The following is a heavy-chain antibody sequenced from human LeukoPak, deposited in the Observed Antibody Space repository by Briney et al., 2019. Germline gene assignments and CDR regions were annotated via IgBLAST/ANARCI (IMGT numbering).Heavy chain of an antibody. CDR2: INLNSGGT. Sequence: ASVKVSCQASGYTFTAYHIHWMRQAPGQVLEYMGKINLNSGGTNYAQKFQGRVTITRDTSISTAYMDLSRLSSDDTALFYCAISIQAAAIPAFDFWGQGTQVTISS. J-gene: IGHJ4*02. V-gene: IGHV1-2*02. D-gene: IGHD6-25*01. CDR3: AISIQAAAIPAFDF. CDR1: GYTFTAYH.